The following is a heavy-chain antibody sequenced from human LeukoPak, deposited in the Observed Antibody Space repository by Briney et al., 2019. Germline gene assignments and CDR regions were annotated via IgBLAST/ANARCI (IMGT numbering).Heavy chain of an antibody. D-gene: IGHD2/OR15-2a*01. CDR2: IDSDGNSI. Sequence: PGGSLRLSCAASRLNISNYWMHWVRQAPGKGLVWVSRIDSDGNSIRYADSVKGRFTISRDNSKNTLYLQMNSLRAEDTAVYYCARDHPGDTTDSYVYYFDYWGQGTLVTVSS. CDR1: RLNISNYW. V-gene: IGHV3-74*01. J-gene: IGHJ4*02. CDR3: ARDHPGDTTDSYVYYFDY.